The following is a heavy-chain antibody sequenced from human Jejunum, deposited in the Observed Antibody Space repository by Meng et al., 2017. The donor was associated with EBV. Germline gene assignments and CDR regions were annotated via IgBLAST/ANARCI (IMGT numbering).Heavy chain of an antibody. V-gene: IGHV1-2*06. D-gene: IGHD3-10*01. CDR3: ARIRYGTGTDWFDP. Sequence: QGQVVQSGTEVKKPGASVRVPCKASGYRFTTYFTHWVRQAPGQGLEWMGRINCNNGDTDYAQKFQDRVTMTRDTSITTAYMDLTGLTSNDTAFYYCARIRYGTGTDWFDPWGQGTLVTVSS. CDR1: GYRFTTYF. CDR2: INCNNGDT. J-gene: IGHJ5*02.